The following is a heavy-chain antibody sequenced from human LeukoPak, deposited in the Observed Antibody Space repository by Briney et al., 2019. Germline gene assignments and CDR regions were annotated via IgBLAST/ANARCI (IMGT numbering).Heavy chain of an antibody. J-gene: IGHJ4*02. CDR2: ISGSGGST. V-gene: IGHV3-23*01. CDR1: GFTFSSYA. D-gene: IGHD3-10*01. Sequence: GGSLRLSCAASGFTFSSYAMSWVRQAPGKGLEWVSAISGSGGSTYYADSVKGRFTISRDNSKNTLYLQMNSLRAEDTAVYYCARERWFGELFPTFDYWGQGTLVTVSS. CDR3: ARERWFGELFPTFDY.